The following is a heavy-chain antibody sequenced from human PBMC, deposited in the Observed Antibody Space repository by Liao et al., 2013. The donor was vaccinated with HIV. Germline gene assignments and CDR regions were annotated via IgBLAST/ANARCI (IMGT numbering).Heavy chain of an antibody. CDR2: IYYSGST. D-gene: IGHD2-2*01. V-gene: IGHV4-39*07. J-gene: IGHJ6*03. CDR3: ARAKGYCSSTSCLKGYYYMDV. Sequence: QLQLQESGPGLVKPSETLSLTCTVSGGSISSSSYYWGWIRQPPGKGLEWIGSIYYSGSTYYNPSLKSRVTISVDTSKNQFSLKLSSVTAADTAVYYCARAKGYCSSTSCLKGYYYMDVWGKGTTVTVSS. CDR1: GGSISSSSYY.